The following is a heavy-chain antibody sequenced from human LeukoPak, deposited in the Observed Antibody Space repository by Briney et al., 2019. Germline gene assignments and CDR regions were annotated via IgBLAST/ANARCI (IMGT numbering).Heavy chain of an antibody. CDR2: INPNSGGT. CDR1: GYTFTVYY. V-gene: IGHV1-2*02. D-gene: IGHD6-13*01. Sequence: ASVKVSCKASGYTFTVYYMHWVRQAPGQGLEWMGWINPNSGGTNYAQKFQGRVTMTRDMSTSTVYMELSSLRSEDTAVYYCARDVRGSSWYYYYYMDVWGKGTTVTVSS. CDR3: ARDVRGSSWYYYYYMDV. J-gene: IGHJ6*03.